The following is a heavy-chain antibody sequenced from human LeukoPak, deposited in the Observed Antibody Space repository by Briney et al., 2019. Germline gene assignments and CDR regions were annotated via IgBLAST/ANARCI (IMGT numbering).Heavy chain of an antibody. J-gene: IGHJ3*02. Sequence: SETLSLTCTVSGGSISSYYWSWIRQPPGKGLEWIGYIYYSGSTNYNPSLKSRVTISVDTSKNQFSLKLSSVTAADTAVYYCARGVLWLGEPDAFDIWGQGTMVTVSS. CDR2: IYYSGST. CDR1: GGSISSYY. D-gene: IGHD3-10*01. V-gene: IGHV4-59*01. CDR3: ARGVLWLGEPDAFDI.